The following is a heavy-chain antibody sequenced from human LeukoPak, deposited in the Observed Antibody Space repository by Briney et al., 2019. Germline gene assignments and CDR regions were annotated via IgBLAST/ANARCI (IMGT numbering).Heavy chain of an antibody. CDR1: GFTFDDNA. J-gene: IGHJ6*02. Sequence: GGSLRLSCAASGFTFDDNAMHWVRQAPGKGLEWVSGISWNSGNIGYADSVKGRFTISRDNAKNSLYLQLNSLRSEDTAVYYCARDDCSGGSPGPYGMDVWGQGTTVTVSS. CDR2: ISWNSGNI. CDR3: ARDDCSGGSPGPYGMDV. D-gene: IGHD2-15*01. V-gene: IGHV3-9*01.